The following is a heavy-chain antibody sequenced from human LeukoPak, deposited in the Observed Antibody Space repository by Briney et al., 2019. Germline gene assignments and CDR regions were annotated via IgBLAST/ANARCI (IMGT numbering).Heavy chain of an antibody. Sequence: SETLSLTCTVSGGSTSSYYWSWIRQPPGKGLEWIGYIYYSGSTNYNPSLKSRVTISVDTSKNQFSLKLSSVTAADTAVYYCARLELGIGRQGWFDPWGQGTLVTVSS. J-gene: IGHJ5*02. CDR1: GGSTSSYY. V-gene: IGHV4-59*08. D-gene: IGHD7-27*01. CDR3: ARLELGIGRQGWFDP. CDR2: IYYSGST.